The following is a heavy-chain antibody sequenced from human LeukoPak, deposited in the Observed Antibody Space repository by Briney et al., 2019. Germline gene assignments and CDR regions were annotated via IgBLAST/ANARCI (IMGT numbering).Heavy chain of an antibody. D-gene: IGHD4-17*01. CDR3: AITGGPTVTAFDL. V-gene: IGHV3-7*02. CDR2: IKEDGSET. CDR1: AFAFSSNW. J-gene: IGHJ4*02. Sequence: GGSLRLSCVASAFAFSSNWMSWVRQAPGKGLEWVASIKEDGSETYYVDSVKGRFTISRDNAKSSLYLQMNSLRVEDTAVYYCAITGGPTVTAFDLWGQGILVTVSS.